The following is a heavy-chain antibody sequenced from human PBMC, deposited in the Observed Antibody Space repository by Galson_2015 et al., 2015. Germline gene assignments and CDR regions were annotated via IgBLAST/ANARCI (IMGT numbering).Heavy chain of an antibody. CDR2: ISSSGGGT. J-gene: IGHJ4*02. Sequence: SLRLSCAASGFMFSSYAMSWVRQAPGKGLEWVSAISSSGGGTYYAESVKGRFTISRDNSKNTLYLQMNSLRAEDTAVYFCAKELPVAGRGDYFDYWGQGTLVTVSS. CDR1: GFMFSSYA. V-gene: IGHV3-23*01. CDR3: AKELPVAGRGDYFDY. D-gene: IGHD6-19*01.